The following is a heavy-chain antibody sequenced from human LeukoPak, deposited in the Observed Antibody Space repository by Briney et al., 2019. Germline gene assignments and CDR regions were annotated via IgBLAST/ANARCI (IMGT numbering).Heavy chain of an antibody. CDR2: INHSGST. V-gene: IGHV4-34*01. Sequence: SETLSLTCAVYGGSFSGYYWSWIRQPPGKGLEWIGEINHSGSTNYNPSLKSRVTISVDTSKNQFSLKLSSVTAADTAVYYCARGPDAFDIWGQGTMVTVTS. J-gene: IGHJ3*02. CDR1: GGSFSGYY. CDR3: ARGPDAFDI.